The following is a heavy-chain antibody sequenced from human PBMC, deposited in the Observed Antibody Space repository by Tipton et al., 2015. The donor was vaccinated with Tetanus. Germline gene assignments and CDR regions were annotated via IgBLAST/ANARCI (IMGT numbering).Heavy chain of an antibody. D-gene: IGHD6-25*01. CDR3: ASGSTLDF. Sequence: SLRLSCEASGFTFSYYAMNWVRQAPGKGLEWVASITSNSYMYYADSVKGRFTISRDSTKNSLFLQMNSLRAGDTAVYYCASGSTLDFWGQGTLVTVSS. CDR1: GFTFSYYA. V-gene: IGHV3-69-1*02. J-gene: IGHJ4*02. CDR2: ITSNSYM.